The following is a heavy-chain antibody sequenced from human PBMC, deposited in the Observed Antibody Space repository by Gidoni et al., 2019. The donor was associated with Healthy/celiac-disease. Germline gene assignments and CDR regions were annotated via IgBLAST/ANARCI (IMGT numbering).Heavy chain of an antibody. V-gene: IGHV3-11*05. Sequence: QVQLVESGGGLVKPGGSLRLSCAASGFTFSDYYMSWIRQAPGKGLEWVSYISSSSSYTNYADSVKGRFTISRDDAKNSLYLQMNSLRAEDTAVYYCARVPNSPSYYYYMDVWGKGTTVTVSS. CDR1: GFTFSDYY. D-gene: IGHD1-1*01. J-gene: IGHJ6*03. CDR2: ISSSSSYT. CDR3: ARVPNSPSYYYYMDV.